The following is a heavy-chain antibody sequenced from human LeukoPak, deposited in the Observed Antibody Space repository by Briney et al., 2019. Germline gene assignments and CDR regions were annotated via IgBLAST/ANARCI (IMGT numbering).Heavy chain of an antibody. V-gene: IGHV1-8*01. CDR3: ARDWGGGAYYYGMDV. J-gene: IGHJ6*02. CDR2: MNPNSGNT. Sequence: ASVKVSCKASGYTFTSYDINWVRQATGQGVEWMGWMNPNSGNTGYAQKFQGRVTMTRNTSISTAYMELSSLRSEDTAVYYCARDWGGGAYYYGMDVWGQGTTVTVSS. CDR1: GYTFTSYD. D-gene: IGHD2-21*01.